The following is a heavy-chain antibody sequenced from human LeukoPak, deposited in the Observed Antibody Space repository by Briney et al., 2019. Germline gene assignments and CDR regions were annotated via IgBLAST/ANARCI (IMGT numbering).Heavy chain of an antibody. CDR1: GGFIGSSSYY. J-gene: IGHJ6*03. D-gene: IGHD5-12*01. V-gene: IGHV4-39*01. CDR3: ARGGYDDFVYYYYMDV. CDR2: IYYSGNT. Sequence: SETLSLTCTASGGFIGSSSYYWGWTRQPPGKGLEWIGSIYYSGNTYYNPSLKSRVTISVDTSKNQFSLKLSSVTAADTAVYYCARGGYDDFVYYYYMDVWGKGTTVTVSS.